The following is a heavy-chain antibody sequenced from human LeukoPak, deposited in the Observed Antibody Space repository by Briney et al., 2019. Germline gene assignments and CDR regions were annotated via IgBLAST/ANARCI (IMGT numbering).Heavy chain of an antibody. V-gene: IGHV3-21*04. CDR1: GFTFSNHN. J-gene: IGHJ4*02. CDR2: IGASGSHT. CDR3: ARDLSSLGLDD. Sequence: GGSLRLSCAASGFTFSNHNMHWVRQAPGKGLEWVSGIGASGSHTYFADSVKGRFSISRDNSKNTVYLQMNSLRAGDTALYFCARDLSSLGLDDWGQGTLVTVSS. D-gene: IGHD7-27*01.